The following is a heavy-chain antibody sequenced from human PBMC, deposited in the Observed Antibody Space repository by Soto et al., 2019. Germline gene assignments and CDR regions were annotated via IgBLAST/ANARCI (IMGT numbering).Heavy chain of an antibody. D-gene: IGHD5-12*01. Sequence: QVQLVQSGAEVKKPGASVKVSCKASGYTFTSYDINWVRQATGQGLEWMGWMNPNSGNTGYAQKFQRRFTMTRNTSISTAYMELSSLRSEDTAVYYGAKCLVHRYSGYANDYWGQGTLVTVSS. V-gene: IGHV1-8*01. J-gene: IGHJ4*02. CDR2: MNPNSGNT. CDR3: AKCLVHRYSGYANDY. CDR1: GYTFTSYD.